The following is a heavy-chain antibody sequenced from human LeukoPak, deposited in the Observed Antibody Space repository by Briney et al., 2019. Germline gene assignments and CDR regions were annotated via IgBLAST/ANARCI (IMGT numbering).Heavy chain of an antibody. CDR3: ARWGESRITMVRGLSEGGDY. J-gene: IGHJ4*02. Sequence: GASVKVSCKPSGYTFTDYYMHWVQQAPGKGLEWMGRVDPEDGETIYAEKFQGRVTITADTSTDTAYMELSSLRSDDTAVYYCARWGESRITMVRGLSEGGDYWGQGTLVTVSS. V-gene: IGHV1-69-2*01. D-gene: IGHD3-10*01. CDR1: GYTFTDYY. CDR2: VDPEDGET.